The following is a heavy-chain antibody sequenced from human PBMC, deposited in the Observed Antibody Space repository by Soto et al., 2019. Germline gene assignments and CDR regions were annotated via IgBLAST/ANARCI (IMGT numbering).Heavy chain of an antibody. CDR3: TRVLGYTFEPGKTRYYAMDV. J-gene: IGHJ6*02. V-gene: IGHV1-69*01. CDR2: LIPVFGSP. CDR1: GGTFSKDA. D-gene: IGHD5-18*01. Sequence: QVQLVQSGAEVKKPGSSVTVSCKTSGGTFSKDAINWVRQAPGQGLEWMGLLIPVFGSPIYAQKFQGRIRITADESTSTAVMDRSSLRAEDTAVYYCTRVLGYTFEPGKTRYYAMDVWGQGTTVSVSS.